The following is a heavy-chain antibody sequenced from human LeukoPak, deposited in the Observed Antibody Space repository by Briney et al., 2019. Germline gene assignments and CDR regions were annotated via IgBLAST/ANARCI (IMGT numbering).Heavy chain of an antibody. D-gene: IGHD1-26*01. Sequence: GGSLRLSCAASGFTFSNYAIHWVRQAPGKGLESVSVISSNGGNIYHANSVKGRFTISRDNSKNTVYLQMGSLRPEDMAVYYCARVRVGATAKGHYFDYWGQGTLVSVSS. CDR3: ARVRVGATAKGHYFDY. CDR2: ISSNGGNI. J-gene: IGHJ4*02. V-gene: IGHV3-64*01. CDR1: GFTFSNYA.